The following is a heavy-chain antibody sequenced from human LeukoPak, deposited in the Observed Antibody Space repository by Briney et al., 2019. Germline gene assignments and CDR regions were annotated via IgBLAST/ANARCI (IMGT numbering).Heavy chain of an antibody. Sequence: PSETLSLTCTVSGGSISSYYWSWIRQPAGKGLESIGHISTSGSTNYNPSLKSRVTISVDTSKNQFSLKLSSVTAADTAVYYCARLDMVRGIDYWGQGTLVTVSS. CDR3: ARLDMVRGIDY. D-gene: IGHD3-10*01. CDR2: ISTSGST. J-gene: IGHJ4*02. CDR1: GGSISSYY. V-gene: IGHV4-4*07.